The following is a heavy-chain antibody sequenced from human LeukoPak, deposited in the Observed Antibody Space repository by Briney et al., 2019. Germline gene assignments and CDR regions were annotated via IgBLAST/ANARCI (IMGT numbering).Heavy chain of an antibody. D-gene: IGHD3-22*01. V-gene: IGHV3-48*03. CDR3: ARVWANPYPPDYYDSSGPD. CDR2: ISISGSTI. J-gene: IGHJ4*02. Sequence: PGASLRLSCAVSGFTVSSKYMSWVRKAPGKGLEWVSYISISGSTIYYADSVKGRFTISRDNAKNSLYLQMNSLRAEDTAVYYCARVWANPYPPDYYDSSGPDWGQGTLVTVSS. CDR1: GFTVSSKY.